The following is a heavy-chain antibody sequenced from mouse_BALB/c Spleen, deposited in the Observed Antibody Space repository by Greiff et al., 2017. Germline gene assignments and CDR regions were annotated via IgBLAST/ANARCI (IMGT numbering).Heavy chain of an antibody. CDR3: ARGGWDYDYAMDY. CDR2: ISSGGST. Sequence: EVQGVESGGGLVKPGGSLKLSCAASGFTFSSYAMSWVRQTPEKRLEWVASISSGGSTYYPDSVKGRFTISRDNARNILYLQMSSLRSEDTAMYYCARGGWDYDYAMDYWGQGTSVTVSS. J-gene: IGHJ4*01. CDR1: GFTFSSYA. V-gene: IGHV5-6-5*01. D-gene: IGHD2-4*01.